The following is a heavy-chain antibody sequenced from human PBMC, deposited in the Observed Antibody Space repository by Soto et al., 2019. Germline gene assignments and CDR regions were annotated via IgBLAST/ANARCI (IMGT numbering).Heavy chain of an antibody. CDR2: INHSGST. V-gene: IGHV4-34*01. J-gene: IGHJ5*02. CDR3: ARGLPSGYYSSRWFDP. CDR1: GGSFSGYQ. Sequence: QVQLQQWGAGLLKPSETLSLTCVVYGGSFSGYQWSWIRQPPGKGLEWIGEINHSGSTRYNPSLKSRVTISVDTSKNQFSLMVTSVTAADTAVYYCARGLPSGYYSSRWFDPWGQGTLVTVSS. D-gene: IGHD3-22*01.